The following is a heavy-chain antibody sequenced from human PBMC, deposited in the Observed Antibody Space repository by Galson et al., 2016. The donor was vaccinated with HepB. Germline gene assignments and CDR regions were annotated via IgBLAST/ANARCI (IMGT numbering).Heavy chain of an antibody. D-gene: IGHD2-21*02. CDR2: IYPGDSDT. CDR3: ARLMATVVVTAPLDY. Sequence: QSGAEVKKTGDSLKISCKGSGYSFTNYWIGWVRQMPGKGLEWMGIIYPGDSDTRYSPSFQGQVTISADTSINTVYLQWRSLKASDTAIYYCARLMATVVVTAPLDYWGQGTLVTVSS. J-gene: IGHJ4*02. CDR1: GYSFTNYW. V-gene: IGHV5-51*01.